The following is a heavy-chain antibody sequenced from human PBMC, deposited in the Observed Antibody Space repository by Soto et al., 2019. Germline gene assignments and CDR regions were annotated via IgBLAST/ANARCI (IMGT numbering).Heavy chain of an antibody. CDR1: GGSFRGYY. Sequence: QVQLQQWGAGLLKPSETLSLTCAVYGGSFRGYYWSWIRQPPGKGLEWIGEINHSGSTNYNPSFKSRFTVSVDTSKNQFSLMLSSVTAADTAVYYCARARFLEWLLYAFDIWGQGTMVTVSS. V-gene: IGHV4-34*01. J-gene: IGHJ3*02. D-gene: IGHD3-3*01. CDR2: INHSGST. CDR3: ARARFLEWLLYAFDI.